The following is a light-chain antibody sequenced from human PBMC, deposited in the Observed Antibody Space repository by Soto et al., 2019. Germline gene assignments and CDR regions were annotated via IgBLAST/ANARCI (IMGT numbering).Light chain of an antibody. V-gene: IGKV3-20*01. CDR1: QTIANNY. CDR2: DAS. CDR3: QQYGSSPWT. Sequence: EIVLTQSPGTLSLSPGARATLSCRASQTIANNYLTWYQQKPGQAPRVLIYDASTRATGTPDRFGGSGSGTDFTLTISRLEPEDFAVYYCQQYGSSPWTFGQGTKGGYQ. J-gene: IGKJ1*01.